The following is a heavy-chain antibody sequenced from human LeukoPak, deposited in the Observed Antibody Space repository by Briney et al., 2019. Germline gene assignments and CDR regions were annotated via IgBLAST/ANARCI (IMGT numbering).Heavy chain of an antibody. V-gene: IGHV3-48*03. CDR3: ATQTWGTGGDY. CDR2: ISSSGSTI. J-gene: IGHJ4*02. Sequence: GGSLRLSCAASGFTFSSYEMNWVRQAPGKGLEWVSYISSSGSTIYYADSVRGRFTISRDNAKNSLYLQMNSLRAEDTAVYYCATQTWGTGGDYWGQGTLVTVSS. CDR1: GFTFSSYE. D-gene: IGHD2-8*02.